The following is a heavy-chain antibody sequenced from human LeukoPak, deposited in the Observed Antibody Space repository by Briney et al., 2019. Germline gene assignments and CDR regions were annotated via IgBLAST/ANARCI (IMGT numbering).Heavy chain of an antibody. CDR1: GGSISSYY. D-gene: IGHD2-2*01. V-gene: IGHV4-4*07. Sequence: SETLSLTCTVSGGSISSYYWSWIRQPAGKGLEWIGRIYTSGSTNYNPSLKSRVTMSVDTSKNQFSLKLSSVTAADTAVYYCARSSGYCSSTSCPFDYWGQGTLVTVSS. CDR2: IYTSGST. CDR3: ARSSGYCSSTSCPFDY. J-gene: IGHJ4*02.